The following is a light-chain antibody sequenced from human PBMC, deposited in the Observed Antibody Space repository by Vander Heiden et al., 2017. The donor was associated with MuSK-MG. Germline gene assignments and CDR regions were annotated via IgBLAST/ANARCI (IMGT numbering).Light chain of an antibody. CDR2: GAS. Sequence: IQLTQSPSSLSASVGDRATITCRASQNISHYFNWYQQRPGKAPKLLSYGASRLQSGVPSRFSGSGSGTDFTITITSLQPEDFETYYCQQREVGYTFGQGTTMDIK. V-gene: IGKV1-39*01. CDR1: QNISHY. CDR3: QQREVGYT. J-gene: IGKJ2*01.